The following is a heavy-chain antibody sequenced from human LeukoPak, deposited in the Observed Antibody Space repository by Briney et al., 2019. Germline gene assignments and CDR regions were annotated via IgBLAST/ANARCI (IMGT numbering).Heavy chain of an antibody. J-gene: IGHJ4*02. CDR2: IYTSGST. V-gene: IGHV4-4*07. CDR3: ARGLRPSDLYYYDSSGYFDY. CDR1: GGSISSYY. Sequence: SETLSLTCTVSGGSISSYYWSWIRQSTGKGLEWIGRIYTSGSTNYNPSLKSRVTMSVDTSKNQFSLKLSSVTAADTAVYYCARGLRPSDLYYYDSSGYFDYWGQGTLVTVSS. D-gene: IGHD3-22*01.